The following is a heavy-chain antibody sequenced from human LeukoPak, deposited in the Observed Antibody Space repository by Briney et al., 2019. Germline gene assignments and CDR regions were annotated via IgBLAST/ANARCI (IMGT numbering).Heavy chain of an antibody. CDR1: GGSFSGYY. D-gene: IGHD4-11*01. CDR2: INHSGST. Sequence: SETLSLTCAVYGGSFSGYYWSWLRQPPGKGLEWIGEINHSGSTNDNPSLKSRVTISVDTSKNQFSLKLSSVTAADTAVYYCARNSIDPRYYYGMDVWGQGTTVTVSS. CDR3: ARNSIDPRYYYGMDV. V-gene: IGHV4-34*01. J-gene: IGHJ6*02.